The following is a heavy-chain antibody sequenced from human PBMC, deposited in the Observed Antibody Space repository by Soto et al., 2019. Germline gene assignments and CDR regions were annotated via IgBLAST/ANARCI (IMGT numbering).Heavy chain of an antibody. Sequence: QVQLVESGGGVVQPGRSLRLSCAASGFTFNNHGMQWVRQAPGKGLEWVALIYYDGSNRDYTDSVQGRFTISRDNSKNTFSLQMNGLGAEDTAVYYCARDRGIGSYSGLAVWGKGTTVTVSS. D-gene: IGHD1-26*01. V-gene: IGHV3-30*19. CDR2: IYYDGSNR. CDR3: ARDRGIGSYSGLAV. CDR1: GFTFNNHG. J-gene: IGHJ6*04.